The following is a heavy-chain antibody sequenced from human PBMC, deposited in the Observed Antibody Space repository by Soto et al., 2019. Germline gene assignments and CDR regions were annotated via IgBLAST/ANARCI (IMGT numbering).Heavy chain of an antibody. J-gene: IGHJ5*02. CDR1: GGNFTSYA. D-gene: IGHD6-13*01. CDR2: IVPLFGTT. V-gene: IGHV1-69*01. CDR3: AKASGRSWDNWFDP. Sequence: QVQLVQSGAEVKKPGSSVKVSCKASGGNFTSYAISWVRQAPGQGLEFMGGIVPLFGTTNYAHKFRGRVTVTADESTSTVYMEMSSLRSEDTAVYYCAKASGRSWDNWFDPWGQGTLVTVST.